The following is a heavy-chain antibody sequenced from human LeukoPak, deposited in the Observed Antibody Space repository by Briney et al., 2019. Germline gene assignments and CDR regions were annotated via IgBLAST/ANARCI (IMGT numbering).Heavy chain of an antibody. J-gene: IGHJ3*02. CDR1: GGSISSYS. Sequence: SETLSLTCTVSGGSISSYSWGWIRQPPGKGLEWIGYIYYSGSTNYNPSLKSRVTISVDTSKNQFSLKLSSVTAADTAVYYCARVSITMIGNDAFDIWGQGTMVTVSS. V-gene: IGHV4-59*01. D-gene: IGHD3-22*01. CDR2: IYYSGST. CDR3: ARVSITMIGNDAFDI.